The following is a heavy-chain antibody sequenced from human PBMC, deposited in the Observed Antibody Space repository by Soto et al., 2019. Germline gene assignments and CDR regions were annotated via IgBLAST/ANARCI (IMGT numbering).Heavy chain of an antibody. CDR1: GFTFSSYA. Sequence: GGSLRLSCAASGFTFSSYAMSWVHPAPGKGLEWVSAISGSGGSTYYADSVKGRFTISRDNSKNTLYLQMNSLRAEDTAVYYCAKGSDIVVVPAAILYDYWGQGTLVTVSS. CDR2: ISGSGGST. V-gene: IGHV3-23*01. D-gene: IGHD2-2*02. CDR3: AKGSDIVVVPAAILYDY. J-gene: IGHJ4*02.